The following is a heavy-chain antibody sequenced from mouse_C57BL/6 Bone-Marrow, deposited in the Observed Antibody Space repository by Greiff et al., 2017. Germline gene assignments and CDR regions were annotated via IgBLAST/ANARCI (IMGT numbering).Heavy chain of an antibody. V-gene: IGHV1-47*01. J-gene: IGHJ2*01. D-gene: IGHD2-1*01. Sequence: QVKLQQSGAELVKPGASVKLSCKASGYTFTTYPIEWMKQNNGQSLEWIGNFHPNNDDTKYNEKFKGKATLTVDKSSSTVYLELGLLTSEYAAVYVCSRGGNYGGYYFDFWGQGTTLTVSS. CDR3: SRGGNYGGYYFDF. CDR2: FHPNNDDT. CDR1: GYTFTTYP.